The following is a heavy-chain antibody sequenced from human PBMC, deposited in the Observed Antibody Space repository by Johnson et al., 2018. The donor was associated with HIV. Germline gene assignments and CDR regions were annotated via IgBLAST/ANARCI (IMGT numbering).Heavy chain of an antibody. Sequence: QVQLVESGGGVVQPGRSLRLSCTASGFTFSNYAIHWVRQAPGKGLEWVAGITYDGTNKYYADSVKGRFTLSRDNSKNTLDLQMNSLTIEDTAVFYCAKDGDDGEGPDGTKGAFDIWGQGTMVTVSS. CDR2: ITYDGTNK. V-gene: IGHV3-30*18. J-gene: IGHJ3*02. CDR1: GFTFSNYA. CDR3: AKDGDDGEGPDGTKGAFDI. D-gene: IGHD2-2*01.